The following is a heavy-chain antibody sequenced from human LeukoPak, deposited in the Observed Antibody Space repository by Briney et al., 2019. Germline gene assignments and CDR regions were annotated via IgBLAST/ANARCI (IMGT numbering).Heavy chain of an antibody. Sequence: ASVKVSCKASGYTFTSYDINWVRQATGQGLEWMGWISAYNGNTNYAQKLQGRVTMTTDTSTSTAYMELRSLRSDDTAVYYCARNGLWFGESYYDAFDIWGQGTMVTVSS. CDR1: GYTFTSYD. CDR2: ISAYNGNT. J-gene: IGHJ3*02. D-gene: IGHD3-10*01. CDR3: ARNGLWFGESYYDAFDI. V-gene: IGHV1-18*01.